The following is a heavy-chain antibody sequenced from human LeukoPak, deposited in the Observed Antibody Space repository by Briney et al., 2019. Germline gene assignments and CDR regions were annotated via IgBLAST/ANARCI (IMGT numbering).Heavy chain of an antibody. J-gene: IGHJ4*02. Sequence: GGSLRLSRAASGFTFSRYWMTWVRQAPGKGLEWVANIKQDGSETYYVDAVKGRFTISRDNAKNSLYLQMNSLRVDDTAVYFCARGRYSGYMYYFDYWGQGTLVTVSS. CDR1: GFTFSRYW. CDR2: IKQDGSET. V-gene: IGHV3-7*01. D-gene: IGHD5-12*01. CDR3: ARGRYSGYMYYFDY.